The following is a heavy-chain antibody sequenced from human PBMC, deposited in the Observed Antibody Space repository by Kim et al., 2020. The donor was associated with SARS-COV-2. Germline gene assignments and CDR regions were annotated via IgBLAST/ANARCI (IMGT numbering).Heavy chain of an antibody. V-gene: IGHV3-15*01. Sequence: GGALRLSCAASGFTCSNAWMSWVRQAPGKGLEWVGRINSKSDCGSTDYAAPGKGRFTITRDDSKNTLHMQMNSLKTEDTAVYYCTTARDGYSDSNDCWGQGTLVTVSS. D-gene: IGHD4-17*01. CDR2: INSKSDCGST. CDR3: TTARDGYSDSNDC. J-gene: IGHJ4*02. CDR1: GFTCSNAW.